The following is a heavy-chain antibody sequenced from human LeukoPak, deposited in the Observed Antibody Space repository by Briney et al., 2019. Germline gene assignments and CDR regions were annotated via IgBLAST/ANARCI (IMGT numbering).Heavy chain of an antibody. Sequence: GGSLRLSCAASGFTFSSYSMNWVRQAPGKGLEWVSSISSSSSYIYYADSVKGRFTISRDNAKNSLYLQMNSLRAEDTAVYYCARDFNGYGGNLWWFDPWGQGTLVTVSS. CDR1: GFTFSSYS. CDR2: ISSSSSYI. CDR3: ARDFNGYGGNLWWFDP. J-gene: IGHJ5*02. D-gene: IGHD4-23*01. V-gene: IGHV3-21*01.